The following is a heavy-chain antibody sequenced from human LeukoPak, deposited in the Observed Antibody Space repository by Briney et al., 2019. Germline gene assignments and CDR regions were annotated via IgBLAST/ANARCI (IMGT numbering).Heavy chain of an antibody. CDR2: INHSGST. CDR1: GGSFSGYY. CDR3: ARGSLWFGEFLHSWYYYGMDV. Sequence: PSETLSLTCAVYGGSFSGYYWSWIRQPPGKGLEWIGEINHSGSTNYNPSLKSRVTISVDTSKNQFSLKLSSVTAADTAVYYCARGSLWFGEFLHSWYYYGMDVWGQGTPVTVSS. J-gene: IGHJ6*02. V-gene: IGHV4-34*01. D-gene: IGHD3-10*01.